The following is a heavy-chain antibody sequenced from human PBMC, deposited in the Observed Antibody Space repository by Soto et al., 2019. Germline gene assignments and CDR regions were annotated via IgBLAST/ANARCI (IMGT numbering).Heavy chain of an antibody. CDR2: IYDSESA. D-gene: IGHD5-18*01. CDR3: ARGRIQLWYPFDY. CDR1: GESIRSGGYY. J-gene: IGHJ4*02. V-gene: IGHV4-31*03. Sequence: SETLSLTCTVSGESIRSGGYYWSWIRHHPGKGLERIGYIYDSESAYYNPSLKSRVTISMDTSKNQFAMRLSSVTAADTAVYYCARGRIQLWYPFDYWGQGTLVTVS.